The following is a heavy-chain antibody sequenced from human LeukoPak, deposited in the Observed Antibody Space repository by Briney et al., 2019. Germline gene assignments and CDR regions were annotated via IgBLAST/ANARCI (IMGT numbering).Heavy chain of an antibody. CDR2: IYYSGST. CDR3: ARHSTRSAYYDILTGSTGAFDI. V-gene: IGHV4-39*01. Sequence: PSETLSLTCTVAGASISSSSYYWGWIRQPPGKGLEWIGSIYYSGSTYYNPSLKSRVTISVDTSKSQFSLKLSSVTAADTAVYYCARHSTRSAYYDILTGSTGAFDIWGQGTMVTVSS. J-gene: IGHJ3*02. D-gene: IGHD3-9*01. CDR1: GASISSSSYY.